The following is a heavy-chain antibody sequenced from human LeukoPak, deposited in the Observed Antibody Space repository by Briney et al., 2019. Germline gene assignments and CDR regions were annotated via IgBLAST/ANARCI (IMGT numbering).Heavy chain of an antibody. D-gene: IGHD3-22*01. CDR3: ARDQETYYYDSSGFRYFDY. J-gene: IGHJ4*02. V-gene: IGHV3-7*01. CDR2: IKQDGSEK. Sequence: PGGSLRLSCAASGFTFSSYWMSWVRQAPGKGLEWVANIKQDGSEKYYVDSVKGRFTISRDNAKNSLYLQMNSLRAEDTAVHYCARDQETYYYDSSGFRYFDYWGQGTLVTVSS. CDR1: GFTFSSYW.